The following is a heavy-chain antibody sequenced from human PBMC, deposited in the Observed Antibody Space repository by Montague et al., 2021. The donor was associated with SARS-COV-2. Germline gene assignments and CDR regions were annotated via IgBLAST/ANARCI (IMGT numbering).Heavy chain of an antibody. D-gene: IGHD3-22*01. CDR3: AREGGWLSRGSYYFDY. Sequence: SETLSLTCTVSGGSISSSSYYWGWIRQPPGKGLEWIGSIYYSGSTXYNPSLKSRVTISVDTSKNQFSLKLSSVTAADTAVYYCAREGGWLSRGSYYFDYWGQETLVTVSS. CDR2: IYYSGST. J-gene: IGHJ4*02. V-gene: IGHV4-39*07. CDR1: GGSISSSSYY.